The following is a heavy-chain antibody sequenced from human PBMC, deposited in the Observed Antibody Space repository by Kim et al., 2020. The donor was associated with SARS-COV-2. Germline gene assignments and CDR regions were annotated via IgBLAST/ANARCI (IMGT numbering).Heavy chain of an antibody. Sequence: GGSLRLSCAASGFTFSSYSMNWVRQAPGKGLEWVSSISSSSSYIYYADSVKGRFTISRDNAKNSLYLQMNSLRAEDTAVYYCARGRIDYDILTGYYILGAFDIWGQWTMVTVSS. CDR1: GFTFSSYS. CDR3: ARGRIDYDILTGYYILGAFDI. CDR2: ISSSSSYI. J-gene: IGHJ3*02. D-gene: IGHD3-9*01. V-gene: IGHV3-21*01.